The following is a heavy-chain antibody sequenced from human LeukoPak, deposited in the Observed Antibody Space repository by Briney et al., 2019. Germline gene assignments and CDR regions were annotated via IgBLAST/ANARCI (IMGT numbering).Heavy chain of an antibody. V-gene: IGHV3-23*01. D-gene: IGHD4-11*01. CDR3: ANPPTVTSFHY. Sequence: GGSLRLSCAASGFTFSSYAMSWVRQAPGKGLEWVSAISGSGGSTYYADSVKGRFTISRDNSKSTMYLQMNSLRAEDTAIYYCANPPTVTSFHYWGQGTLVTVSS. CDR2: ISGSGGST. CDR1: GFTFSSYA. J-gene: IGHJ4*02.